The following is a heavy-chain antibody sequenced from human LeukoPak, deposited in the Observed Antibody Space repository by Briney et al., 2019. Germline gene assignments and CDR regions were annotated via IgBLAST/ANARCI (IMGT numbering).Heavy chain of an antibody. V-gene: IGHV3-7*01. J-gene: IGHJ4*02. Sequence: GGSLRLSCAASGFTFSSYWTSWVRQAPGKGLEWVANIKQDGSEKYYVDSVKGRFTISRDNAKNSLYLQMNSLRAEDTAVYYCARDSGDRPQAVGYFFDCWGQGSLVTVSS. CDR1: GFTFSSYW. CDR2: IKQDGSEK. CDR3: ARDSGDRPQAVGYFFDC. D-gene: IGHD7-27*01.